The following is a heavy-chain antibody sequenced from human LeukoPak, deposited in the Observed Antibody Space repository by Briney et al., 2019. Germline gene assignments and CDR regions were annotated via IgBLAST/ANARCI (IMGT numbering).Heavy chain of an antibody. CDR2: IYYSGST. D-gene: IGHD5-24*01. V-gene: IGHV4-59*01. CDR3: ARVFSGSRGDGYNVVIS. Sequence: SETLSLTCTVPGGSISSDYWTWVRQPPGKGLEWIGYIYYSGSTSYNPSLMSRVTFSIDTSRNQFSLRLTSVTAADTAVYYCARVFSGSRGDGYNVVISWGEGTLVTVSS. J-gene: IGHJ5*02. CDR1: GGSISSDY.